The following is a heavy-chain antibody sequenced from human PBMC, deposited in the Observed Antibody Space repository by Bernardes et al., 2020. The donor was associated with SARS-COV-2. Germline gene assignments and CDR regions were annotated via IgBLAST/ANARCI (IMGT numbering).Heavy chain of an antibody. Sequence: SESLTLTCTVSTDSLNNHYWNWIRQAPGKGLEWIGYIFPSGFATYEPSLKGRVSISIDTSRNQFSLRLTSVTAADTAVYYCARAPYSSFSVPYFDFWCHGTLVAVAS. CDR3: ARAPYSSFSVPYFDF. D-gene: IGHD6-6*01. CDR2: IFPSGFA. J-gene: IGHJ4*01. CDR1: TDSLNNHY. V-gene: IGHV4-59*11.